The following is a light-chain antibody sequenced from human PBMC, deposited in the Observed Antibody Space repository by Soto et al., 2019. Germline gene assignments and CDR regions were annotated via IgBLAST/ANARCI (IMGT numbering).Light chain of an antibody. Sequence: EIVLTQSPATLSSFPGDRVTLSCRASQYINTRLAWYQHRPGQSPRLLIYQTSLRAAGIPARFSASGSGTDFTLTISDVQPEDFAVYYCQQYGSSPTFGQGTRLEIK. J-gene: IGKJ5*01. CDR2: QTS. CDR1: QYINTR. V-gene: IGKV3D-11*03. CDR3: QQYGSSPT.